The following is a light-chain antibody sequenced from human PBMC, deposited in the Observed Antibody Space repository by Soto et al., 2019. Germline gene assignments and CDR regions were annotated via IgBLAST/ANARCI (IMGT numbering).Light chain of an antibody. CDR3: AAWDDSLSGVV. J-gene: IGLJ2*01. CDR1: SSNIGSNY. V-gene: IGLV1-47*01. CDR2: RNN. Sequence: QPVLTQPPPASGTPGQRVTISCSGSSSNIGSNYVYWYQQLPGTAPKLLIYRNNQWPSGVPDRFSGSKSGTSASLAISGLRSEDEADYYCAAWDDSLSGVVFGGGTKLTVL.